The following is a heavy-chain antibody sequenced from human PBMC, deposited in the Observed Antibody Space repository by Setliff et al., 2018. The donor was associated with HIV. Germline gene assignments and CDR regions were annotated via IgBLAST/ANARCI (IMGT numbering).Heavy chain of an antibody. Sequence: SETLSLTCTVSGGSISSETFSWNWIRQPAGKGLEWIGRIYTSGSTDYNPSLKSRVTMSVDTSKNQFSLKLSSVTAADTAVYYCARHASGDSVSPISYWFDPWGQGTLVTVSS. V-gene: IGHV4-61*02. CDR2: IYTSGST. D-gene: IGHD4-17*01. CDR1: GGSISSETFS. CDR3: ARHASGDSVSPISYWFDP. J-gene: IGHJ5*02.